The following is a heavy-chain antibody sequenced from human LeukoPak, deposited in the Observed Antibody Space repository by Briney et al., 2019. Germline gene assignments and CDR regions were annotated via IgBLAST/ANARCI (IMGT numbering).Heavy chain of an antibody. V-gene: IGHV4-59*01. D-gene: IGHD3-10*01. Sequence: PSETLSLTCTVSGDSFTSNYWGYIRQPPGKGLEWIGCIYFSGSTNYNPSLKSRVTISTDMSKNQFSLKLTSMTAADTAVYYCARVGPYYGSGSFDLWGQGTLVTVSS. CDR1: GDSFTSNY. CDR3: ARVGPYYGSGSFDL. CDR2: IYFSGST. J-gene: IGHJ5*02.